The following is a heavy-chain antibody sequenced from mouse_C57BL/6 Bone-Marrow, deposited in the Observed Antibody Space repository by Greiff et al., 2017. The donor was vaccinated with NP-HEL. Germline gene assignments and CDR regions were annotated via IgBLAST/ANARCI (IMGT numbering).Heavy chain of an antibody. CDR2: LYWDDDQ. CDR1: GFSLSTSGMG. V-gene: IGHV8-12*01. Sequence: QVTLKECGPGILQSSQTLRLTCSFSGFSLSTSGMGVSWIRQPSGKGLEWLAPLYWDDDQRYTPSLKRRLTISKDTSRNQVFLKITSVDTADTATYYCARQGGRKWFAYWGQGTLVTVSA. CDR3: ARQGGRKWFAY. J-gene: IGHJ3*01. D-gene: IGHD3-3*01.